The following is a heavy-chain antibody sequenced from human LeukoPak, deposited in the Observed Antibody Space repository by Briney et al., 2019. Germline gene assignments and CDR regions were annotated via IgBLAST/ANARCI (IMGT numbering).Heavy chain of an antibody. D-gene: IGHD3/OR15-3a*01. V-gene: IGHV4-39*01. Sequence: SETLSLTCTVSGVSISSSNSYWGWIRQPPGKGLEWIDSIYYSGNTYYNASLKSQVSISIDTSKNQFSLRLTSVTAADTAVYYCARQTGSGLFILPGGQGTLVTVSS. J-gene: IGHJ4*02. CDR1: GVSISSSNSY. CDR3: ARQTGSGLFILP. CDR2: IYYSGNT.